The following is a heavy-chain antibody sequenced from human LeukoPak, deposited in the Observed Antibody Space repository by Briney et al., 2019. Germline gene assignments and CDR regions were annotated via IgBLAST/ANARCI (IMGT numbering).Heavy chain of an antibody. CDR2: MSADSATT. J-gene: IGHJ4*02. D-gene: IGHD3-10*01. CDR1: GFNFGSYS. CDR3: ARKSASGNYPLDY. V-gene: IGHV3-23*01. Sequence: GGSLRLSCAASGFNFGSYSMTWVRQAPGRGLEWVSVMSADSATTFYADSVKGRFTISRDNAKNTVFLQMSSLRAEDTALYYCARKSASGNYPLDYWGQGTLVTVSS.